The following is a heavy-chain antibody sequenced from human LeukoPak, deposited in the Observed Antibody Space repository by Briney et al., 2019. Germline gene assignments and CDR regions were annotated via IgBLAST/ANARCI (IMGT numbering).Heavy chain of an antibody. CDR1: GFTFSSAW. Sequence: GGSLRLSCAASGFTFSSAWLSWVRQTPGEGLEWVARIKSKTDGGTTDYAALVKGRFTISRDDSKNTLYLQMNSLKTEDTCVYYCNTAGAAGPSWGQGTLVTVSS. V-gene: IGHV3-15*01. CDR2: IKSKTDGGTT. J-gene: IGHJ5*02. CDR3: NTAGAAGPS. D-gene: IGHD6-19*01.